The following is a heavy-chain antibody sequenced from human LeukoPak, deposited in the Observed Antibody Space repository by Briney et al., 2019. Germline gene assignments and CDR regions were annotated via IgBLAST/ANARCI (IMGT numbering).Heavy chain of an antibody. D-gene: IGHD6-6*01. CDR1: GFTFSNYG. J-gene: IGHJ5*02. Sequence: GGSLRLSCAASGFTFSNYGMHWVRQAPGKGLEWVAVISYDGSNKYYADSVKGRFTISRDNSKNTLYLQMNSLRAEDTAVYYCANARSSAWFDPWGQGTLVTVSS. V-gene: IGHV3-30*18. CDR3: ANARSSAWFDP. CDR2: ISYDGSNK.